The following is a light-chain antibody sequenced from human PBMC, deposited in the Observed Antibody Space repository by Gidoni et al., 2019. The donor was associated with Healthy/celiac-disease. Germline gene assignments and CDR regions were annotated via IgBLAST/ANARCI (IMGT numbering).Light chain of an antibody. Sequence: SYELTQPPPVSVPPGQTASITCSGDKLGDKYACWYQQKPGQSPVLVIYQDSKRPSGIPERFSGSNSGNTATLTISGTQAMDEADYYCQAWDSSTAPFGGGTKLTVL. J-gene: IGLJ2*01. V-gene: IGLV3-1*01. CDR3: QAWDSSTAP. CDR1: KLGDKY. CDR2: QDS.